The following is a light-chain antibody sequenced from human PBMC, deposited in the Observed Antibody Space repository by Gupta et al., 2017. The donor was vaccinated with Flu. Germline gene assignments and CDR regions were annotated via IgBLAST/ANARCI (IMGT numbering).Light chain of an antibody. CDR3: KQYRNWPQT. J-gene: IGKJ2*01. CDR1: EFISSN. V-gene: IGKV3-15*01. Sequence: PDTLSVSPGERATLSCRASEFISSNLDWYQQRPGQAPRRLILDASTRATGIPARFSGSGYGTEFTLTISNLQSEDFAVYYCKQYRNWPQTFGQGTRLEIK. CDR2: DAS.